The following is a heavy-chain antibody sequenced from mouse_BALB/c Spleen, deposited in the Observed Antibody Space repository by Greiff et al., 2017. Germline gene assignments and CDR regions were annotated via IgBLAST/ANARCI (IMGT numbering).Heavy chain of an antibody. J-gene: IGHJ2*01. Sequence: DVKLVESGGGLVQPGGSLKLSCAASGFTFSSYTMSWVRQTPEKRLEWVAYISNGGGSTYYPDTVKGRFTISRDNAKNTLYLQMSSLKSEDTAMYYCARHGTAFDYWGQGTTLTVSS. V-gene: IGHV5-12-2*01. CDR3: ARHGTAFDY. D-gene: IGHD1-1*02. CDR1: GFTFSSYT. CDR2: ISNGGGST.